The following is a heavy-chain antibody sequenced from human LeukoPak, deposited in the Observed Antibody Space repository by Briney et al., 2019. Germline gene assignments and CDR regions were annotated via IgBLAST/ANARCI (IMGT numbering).Heavy chain of an antibody. CDR1: GFILTNYG. CDR3: ARELSISGYYFDY. J-gene: IGHJ4*02. Sequence: PGGSLRLSCEASGFILTNYGMDCVRQAPGKGLEWVSSISSSSAYIYYADSVRGRFTISRANAKNSMYLQMNSLRAEDTAVYYCARELSISGYYFDYWGQGNLVTVSA. D-gene: IGHD3-9*01. V-gene: IGHV3-21*01. CDR2: ISSSSAYI.